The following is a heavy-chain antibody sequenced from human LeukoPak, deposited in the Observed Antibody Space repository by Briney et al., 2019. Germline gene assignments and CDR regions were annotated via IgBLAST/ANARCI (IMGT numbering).Heavy chain of an antibody. Sequence: GASVKVSCKASGYTFTSYAMNWVRQAPGQGLEWMGWINTNTGNPTYAQGFTGRFVFSLDTSVSTAYLQISSLKAEDTAVYYCARAYVGTYDILTGRVGWFDPWGQGTLVTVST. CDR1: GYTFTSYA. V-gene: IGHV7-4-1*02. D-gene: IGHD3-9*01. CDR3: ARAYVGTYDILTGRVGWFDP. CDR2: INTNTGNP. J-gene: IGHJ5*02.